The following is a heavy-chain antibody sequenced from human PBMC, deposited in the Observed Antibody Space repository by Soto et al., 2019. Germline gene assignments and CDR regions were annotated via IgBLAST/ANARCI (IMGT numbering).Heavy chain of an antibody. CDR3: VKDIHEQWLVSHFEY. CDR2: ISWNSGSI. V-gene: IGHV3-9*01. Sequence: EVQLVESGGGSVQPGRSLRLSCVASGFTFESYAMHWVRQVPGKGLEWVSGISWNSGSIGYEDSVKGRFTIFTDNAHKSLHLEMNSLRVEDTAFYYCVKDIHEQWLVSHFEYWGQGALVTVSS. D-gene: IGHD6-19*01. CDR1: GFTFESYA. J-gene: IGHJ4*02.